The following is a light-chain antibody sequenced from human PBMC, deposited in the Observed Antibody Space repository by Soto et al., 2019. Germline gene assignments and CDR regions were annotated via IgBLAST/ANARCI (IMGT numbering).Light chain of an antibody. CDR3: QQYGSSPIT. J-gene: IGKJ5*01. V-gene: IGKV3-20*01. Sequence: EIVLTQSPGTLSLSPGDRATLSCRASQSVSSSYLAWYQQKPGQAPRLLIYGASSRATGIPDRFSGSGSGTDFTITISRLEPEDVAVYYCQQYGSSPITFGQGTRLDFK. CDR1: QSVSSSY. CDR2: GAS.